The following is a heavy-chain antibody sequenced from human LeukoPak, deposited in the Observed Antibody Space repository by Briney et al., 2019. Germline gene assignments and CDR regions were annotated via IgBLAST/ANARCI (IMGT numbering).Heavy chain of an antibody. D-gene: IGHD3-22*01. CDR2: ISAYNGNT. CDR1: GYTFTNYG. V-gene: IGHV1-18*01. J-gene: IGHJ1*01. Sequence: GASVKVSCKASGYTFTNYGVSWVRQAPGLGLEWMGWISAYNGNTNYAQKLQGRVTMTRDTSTSTVYMELSSLRSEDTAVYYCARDQGGAFHSSGYSTLQHWGQGTLVTVSS. CDR3: ARDQGGAFHSSGYSTLQH.